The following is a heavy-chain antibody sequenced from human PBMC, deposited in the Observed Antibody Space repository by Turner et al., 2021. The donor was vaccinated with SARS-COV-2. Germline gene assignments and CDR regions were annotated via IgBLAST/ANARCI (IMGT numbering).Heavy chain of an antibody. J-gene: IGHJ6*02. D-gene: IGHD1-1*01. CDR2: IYTSGST. CDR3: ARVRVQLGPVGMDV. Sequence: QVQLQESGPGLVKPSETLSLTCTVSGGSISSDYWSWTRQPAGKGLEWIGRIYTSGSTNYNPSLKSRVTMSVDTSKNQFSLKLSSVTAADTAVYYCARVRVQLGPVGMDVWGQGTTVTVSS. V-gene: IGHV4-4*07. CDR1: GGSISSDY.